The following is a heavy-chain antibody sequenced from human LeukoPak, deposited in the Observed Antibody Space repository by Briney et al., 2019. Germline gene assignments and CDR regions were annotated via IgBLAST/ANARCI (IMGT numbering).Heavy chain of an antibody. CDR1: GGTFSSYA. J-gene: IGHJ4*02. CDR3: ARDVGYSSSWYLDY. CDR2: IIPILGIA. V-gene: IGHV1-69*04. D-gene: IGHD6-13*01. Sequence: ASVKVSCKASGGTFSSYAISWVRQAPGQGLEWMGRIIPILGIANYAQKFQGRVTITADKSTSTAYMELSSLRSEDTAVYYCARDVGYSSSWYLDYWGQGTLVTVSS.